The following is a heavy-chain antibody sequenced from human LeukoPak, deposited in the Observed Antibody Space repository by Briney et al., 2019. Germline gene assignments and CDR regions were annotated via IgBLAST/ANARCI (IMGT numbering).Heavy chain of an antibody. CDR3: ARPPGWELLFDI. D-gene: IGHD1-26*01. Sequence: SETLSLTCVVSGGSLSTHHWSWIRQSPGRGLEWIGYISDSGSTYYNPSLKSRVTISVDTSKNQFSLKLSSVTAADTAVYYCARPPGWELLFDIWGQGTMVTVSS. CDR2: ISDSGST. V-gene: IGHV4-59*08. J-gene: IGHJ3*02. CDR1: GGSLSTHH.